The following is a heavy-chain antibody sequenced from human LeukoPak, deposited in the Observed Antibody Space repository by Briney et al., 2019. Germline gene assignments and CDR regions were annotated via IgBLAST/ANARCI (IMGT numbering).Heavy chain of an antibody. Sequence: TSETLSLTXAVSGYSISSGYYWGWIRQPPGKGLEWIGSIYHSGSTYYNPSLKSRVTISVDTSKNQFSLKLSPVTAADTAVYYCARSGYCSGGSCYFTRWGQGTLVTVSS. CDR2: IYHSGST. D-gene: IGHD2-15*01. CDR1: GYSISSGYY. CDR3: ARSGYCSGGSCYFTR. J-gene: IGHJ4*02. V-gene: IGHV4-38-2*01.